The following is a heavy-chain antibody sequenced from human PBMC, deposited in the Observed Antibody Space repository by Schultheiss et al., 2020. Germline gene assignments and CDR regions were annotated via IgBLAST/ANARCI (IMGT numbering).Heavy chain of an antibody. CDR2: IWYDGSNK. CDR1: GFTFSSYA. Sequence: GGSLRLSCAASGFTFSSYAMHWVRQAPGKGLEWVEVIWYDGSNKYYADSVKGRFTISRDNSKNTLYLQMNSLRAEDTAVYYCARAEYYDFWSGTLSEDYWGQGTLVTVSS. D-gene: IGHD3-3*01. CDR3: ARAEYYDFWSGTLSEDY. J-gene: IGHJ4*02. V-gene: IGHV3-33*08.